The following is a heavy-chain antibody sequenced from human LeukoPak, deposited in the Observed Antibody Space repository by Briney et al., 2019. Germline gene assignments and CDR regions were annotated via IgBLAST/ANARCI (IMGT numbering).Heavy chain of an antibody. CDR3: ASPSGGYCSSTSCYTNNWFDP. CDR2: IIRIFGTA. J-gene: IGHJ5*02. Sequence: SVKVSCKASGGTFSSYAISWVRQAPGQGLEWMGGIIRIFGTANYAQKFQGRVTITADESTSTAYMELSSLRSEDTAVYYCASPSGGYCSSTSCYTNNWFDPWGQGTLVTVSS. D-gene: IGHD2-2*02. CDR1: GGTFSSYA. V-gene: IGHV1-69*13.